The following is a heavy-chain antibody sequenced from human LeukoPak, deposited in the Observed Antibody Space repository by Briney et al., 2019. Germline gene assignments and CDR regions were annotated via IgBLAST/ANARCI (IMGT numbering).Heavy chain of an antibody. CDR2: ISPYNGNT. V-gene: IGHV1-18*01. Sequence: ASVKVSCKASGYTFMNYGISWVRQAPGQGLEWMGWISPYNGNTKYPQKLQGRVTMTTDTSTSTAYMELTSLRSDDTAVYYCAREASSSWPNWFDPWGQGTLVTVSS. J-gene: IGHJ5*02. D-gene: IGHD6-13*01. CDR3: AREASSSWPNWFDP. CDR1: GYTFMNYG.